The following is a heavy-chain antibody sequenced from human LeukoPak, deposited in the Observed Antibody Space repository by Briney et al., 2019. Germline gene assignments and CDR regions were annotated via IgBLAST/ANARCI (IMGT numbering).Heavy chain of an antibody. CDR1: GGSFSGYY. V-gene: IGHV4-34*01. CDR3: ARLGYHLLYAYYYYYMDV. D-gene: IGHD2-2*02. Sequence: KPSETLSLTCAVYGGSFSGYYWSWVRQPPGKGLEWIGEINHSGTTNYNPSLDSRVTISLDTSKNQFSLKLSSVTAADTAVYYCARLGYHLLYAYYYYYMDVWGKGTTVTVSS. J-gene: IGHJ6*03. CDR2: INHSGTT.